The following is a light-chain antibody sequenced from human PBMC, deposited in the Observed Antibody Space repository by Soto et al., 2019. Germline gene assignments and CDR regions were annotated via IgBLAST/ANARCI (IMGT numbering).Light chain of an antibody. V-gene: IGKV3-20*01. CDR2: GAS. CDR1: QSISSNF. J-gene: IGKJ2*01. CDR3: QQYGSAPYT. Sequence: EIVVTQSPGTLSLSPGERATLSCRASQSISSNFLAWYQPRPGQAPRLLISGASNRATGIPDRFSSSGSGTDFTLTISRLEPEDFAVYYCQQYGSAPYTFGQGTKLEIK.